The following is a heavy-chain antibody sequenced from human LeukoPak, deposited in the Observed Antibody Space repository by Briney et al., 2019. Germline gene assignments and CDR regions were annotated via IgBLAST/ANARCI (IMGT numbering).Heavy chain of an antibody. CDR3: ARHFSLGAFDI. Sequence: SETLSLTCTVSGGSISNFWGWIRQPPGKGLEWIGSIHYTGNTHYNAPLKSRVTMSVDTSKNQFSLKLSSMTAADTAVYYCARHFSLGAFDIWGQGTMVSVSS. J-gene: IGHJ3*02. CDR1: GGSISNF. V-gene: IGHV4-39*01. D-gene: IGHD3-16*01. CDR2: IHYTGNT.